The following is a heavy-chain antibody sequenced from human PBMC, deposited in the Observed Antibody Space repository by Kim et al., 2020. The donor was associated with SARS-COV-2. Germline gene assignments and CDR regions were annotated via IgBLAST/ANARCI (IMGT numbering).Heavy chain of an antibody. CDR2: ISSSSSYI. D-gene: IGHD3-10*01. J-gene: IGHJ6*02. CDR3: ARRGEGGPWDV. CDR1: GFTFSSYS. V-gene: IGHV3-21*01. Sequence: GGSLRLSCAASGFTFSSYSMNWVRQAPGKGLEWVASISSSSSYIYYADSVKGRFTISRDNAKNSLYLQMNSLRAEDTAVYYCARRGEGGPWDVWGQGTTVTVSS.